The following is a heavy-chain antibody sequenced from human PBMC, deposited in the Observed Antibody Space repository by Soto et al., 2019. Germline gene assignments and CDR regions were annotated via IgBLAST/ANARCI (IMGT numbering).Heavy chain of an antibody. CDR3: ARIRSPDYYDSSGYYGMDV. CDR1: GYTFTSYY. CDR2: INPSGGST. V-gene: IGHV1-46*03. J-gene: IGHJ6*02. D-gene: IGHD3-22*01. Sequence: QVQLVQSGAEVKKPGASVKVSCKASGYTFTSYYMHWVRQAPGQGLEWMGIINPSGGSTSYAQKFQGGVTMTRDTSTSTVYMELSSLRSEDTAVYYCARIRSPDYYDSSGYYGMDVWGQGTTVTVSS.